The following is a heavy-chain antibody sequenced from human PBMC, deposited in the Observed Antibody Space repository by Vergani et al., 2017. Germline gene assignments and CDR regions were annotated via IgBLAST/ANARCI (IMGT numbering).Heavy chain of an antibody. D-gene: IGHD7-27*01. CDR1: GFTVSSNY. V-gene: IGHV3-66*01. CDR3: ARDPHPLYDSTGEY. CDR2: IYSGCST. Sequence: EVQLVESGGGLVQPGGSLRLSCAASGFTVSSNYMSWVRQAPGKGLEWVSVIYSGCSTYYADSVKGRCTISRDNSKNTLYLQMNSLRAEDTAVYYCARDPHPLYDSTGEYWGQGSLVTVSS. J-gene: IGHJ4*02.